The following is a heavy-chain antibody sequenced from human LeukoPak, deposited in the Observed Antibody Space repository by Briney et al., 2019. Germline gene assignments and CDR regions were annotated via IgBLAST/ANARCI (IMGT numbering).Heavy chain of an antibody. D-gene: IGHD3-10*01. Sequence: ERSLRLSCAASGLTLSSYAMHWVRQAPGKGLEWVAVISYDGSNKDYADSVKGRFTISRDNSRNTLSLQMNSLRPEDTAVYYCAKDLLYYGPGTYYNAAEYFQFWGQGTQVTVSS. V-gene: IGHV3-30*18. J-gene: IGHJ1*01. CDR2: ISYDGSNK. CDR3: AKDLLYYGPGTYYNAAEYFQF. CDR1: GLTLSSYA.